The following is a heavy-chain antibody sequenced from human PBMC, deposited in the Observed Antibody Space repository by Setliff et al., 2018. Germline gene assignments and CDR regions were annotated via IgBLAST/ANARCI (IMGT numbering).Heavy chain of an antibody. Sequence: TSETLSLTCTVSGYSISSGYYWGWIRQPPGKGLEWIGSIYHSGSTYYNPSLKSRVTISVDTSKNQFSLKLSSVTAADTAGYYCARRGLGAYDYVWGSSPSDWFDPWGQGTLVTVSS. J-gene: IGHJ5*02. D-gene: IGHD3-16*01. CDR2: IYHSGST. CDR3: ARRGLGAYDYVWGSSPSDWFDP. V-gene: IGHV4-38-2*02. CDR1: GYSISSGYY.